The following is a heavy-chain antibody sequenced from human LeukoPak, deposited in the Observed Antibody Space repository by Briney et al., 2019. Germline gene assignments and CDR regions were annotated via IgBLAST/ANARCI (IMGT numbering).Heavy chain of an antibody. CDR2: ISGSGGST. D-gene: IGHD1-26*01. V-gene: IGHV3-23*01. J-gene: IGHJ3*02. Sequence: GGSLRLSCAASGFTFSSYAMSWVRQAPGKGLEWVSAISGSGGSTYYADSVKGRFTISRDNSKNSLYLQMNSLRAEDMALYYCAKDRGEWEHYGHAFDIWGQGTMVTVSS. CDR1: GFTFSSYA. CDR3: AKDRGEWEHYGHAFDI.